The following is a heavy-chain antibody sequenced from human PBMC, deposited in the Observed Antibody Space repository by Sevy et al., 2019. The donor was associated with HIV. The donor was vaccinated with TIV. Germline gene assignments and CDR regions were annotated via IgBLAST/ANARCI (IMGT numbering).Heavy chain of an antibody. CDR2: IYPADSDT. V-gene: IGHV5-51*01. D-gene: IGHD2-2*01. J-gene: IGHJ4*02. Sequence: GESLKISRKGSGYRFADYWIGWVRQMPGKGLGWMGVIYPADSDTRYSPSFQGQVTLSADKSISTAYLQWNSLKASDTAIYYCARRRPASPFDYWGQGTLVTVSS. CDR3: ARRRPASPFDY. CDR1: GYRFADYW.